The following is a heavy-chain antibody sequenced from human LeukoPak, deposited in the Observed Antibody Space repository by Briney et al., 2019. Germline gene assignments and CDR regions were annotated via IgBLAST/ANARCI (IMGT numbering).Heavy chain of an antibody. D-gene: IGHD6-6*01. V-gene: IGHV1-8*01. CDR1: GYTFTSYD. CDR3: ARVGGRIAARRGTFDY. Sequence: ASVKVSCKASGYTFTSYDINWVRQATGQGLEWMGWMNPNSGNTGYAQKFQGRVTMTRNTSISTAYMELSSLRSEDTAVYYCARVGGRIAARRGTFDYWGQGTLATVSS. J-gene: IGHJ4*02. CDR2: MNPNSGNT.